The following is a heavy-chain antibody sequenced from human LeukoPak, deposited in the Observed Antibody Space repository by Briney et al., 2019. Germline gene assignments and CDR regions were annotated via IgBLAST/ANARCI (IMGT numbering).Heavy chain of an antibody. CDR3: ARLGRSWFGEYYYHYMDV. D-gene: IGHD3-10*01. V-gene: IGHV3-48*03. J-gene: IGHJ6*03. CDR1: GFTFSSYE. CDR2: ISGSGDTI. Sequence: GSLRLSCAASGFTFSSYEMNWVRQAPGKGLEWVSHISGSGDTIYYRDSVKGRFTISRDNAKKSLHLQMDSLRAEDTAVYYCARLGRSWFGEYYYHYMDVWGKGTTVTVSS.